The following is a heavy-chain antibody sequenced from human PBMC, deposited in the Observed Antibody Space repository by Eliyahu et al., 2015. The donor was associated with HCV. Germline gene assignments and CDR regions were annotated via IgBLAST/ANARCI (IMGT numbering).Heavy chain of an antibody. V-gene: IGHV1-2*02. CDR3: ARDRCPRDGVCYYYYYGMDV. Sequence: QVQLVQSGAEVKKPGASVKVSCKASGYTFTGYYMHWVRQAPGQGLEWMGWINPNSGGTNYAQKFQGRVTMTRDTSISTAYMELSRLRSDDTAVYYCARDRCPRDGVCYYYYYGMDVWGQGTTVTVSS. J-gene: IGHJ6*02. CDR2: INPNSGGT. CDR1: GYTFTGYY. D-gene: IGHD2-8*01.